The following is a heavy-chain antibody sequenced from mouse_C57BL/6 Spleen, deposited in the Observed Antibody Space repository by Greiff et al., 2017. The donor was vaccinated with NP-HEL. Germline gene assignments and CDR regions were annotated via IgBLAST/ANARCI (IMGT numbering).Heavy chain of an antibody. D-gene: IGHD1-1*01. CDR2: IDPETGGT. CDR3: TTPGSSNWYFDV. V-gene: IGHV1-15*01. CDR1: GYTFTDYE. Sequence: QVQLKESGAELVRPGASVTLSCKASGYTFTDYEMHWVKQTPVHGLEWIGAIDPETGGTAYNQKFKGKAILTADKSSSTAYMVRRSLTSEDSAVYYCTTPGSSNWYFDVWGTGTTVTVSS. J-gene: IGHJ1*03.